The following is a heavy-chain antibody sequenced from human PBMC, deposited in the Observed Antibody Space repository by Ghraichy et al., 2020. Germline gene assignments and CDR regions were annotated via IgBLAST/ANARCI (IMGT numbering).Heavy chain of an antibody. CDR2: ITTSGRTI. Sequence: GGSLRLSCVGSGFAFSGYNLNWVRLSPGRGLEWVAYITTSGRTIFYADSVKGRFTISRDNAQNSLYLQMNSLTDEDTAVYYCARASTVVRFYYYAGMDVWGQGTTVTVSS. D-gene: IGHD4-23*01. CDR1: GFAFSGYN. V-gene: IGHV3-48*02. J-gene: IGHJ6*02. CDR3: ARASTVVRFYYYAGMDV.